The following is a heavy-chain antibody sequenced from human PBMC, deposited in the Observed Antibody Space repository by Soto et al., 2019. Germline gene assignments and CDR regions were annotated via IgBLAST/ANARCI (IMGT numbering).Heavy chain of an antibody. CDR1: GFTFSSYA. D-gene: IGHD3-16*01. Sequence: PGGSLRLSCAASGFTFSSYAMSWVRQAPGKGLEWVSAISGSGGSTYYADSVKGRFTISRDNSKNTLYLQMNSLRAEDTAVYYCAKSRGGRFESVSRPYYYYGMDVWGQGTTVTVSS. J-gene: IGHJ6*02. CDR2: ISGSGGST. V-gene: IGHV3-23*01. CDR3: AKSRGGRFESVSRPYYYYGMDV.